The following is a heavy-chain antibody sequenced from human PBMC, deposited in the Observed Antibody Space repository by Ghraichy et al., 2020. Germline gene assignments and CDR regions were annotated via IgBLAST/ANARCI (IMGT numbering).Heavy chain of an antibody. J-gene: IGHJ6*02. V-gene: IGHV3-9*01. Sequence: GGSLRLSCAASGFTFDDYAMHWVRQAPGKGLEWVSGISWNSGSIGYADSVKGRFTISRDNAKNSLYLQMNSLRAEDTALYYCAKATYYDFWSGSDPRYYYYGMDVWGQGTTVTVSS. D-gene: IGHD3-3*01. CDR2: ISWNSGSI. CDR3: AKATYYDFWSGSDPRYYYYGMDV. CDR1: GFTFDDYA.